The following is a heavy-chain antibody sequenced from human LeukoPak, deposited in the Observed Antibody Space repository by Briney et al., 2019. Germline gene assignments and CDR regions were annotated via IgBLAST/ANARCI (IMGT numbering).Heavy chain of an antibody. V-gene: IGHV3-7*04. CDR1: AFAFSSNW. CDR3: ASDLHPRYYLPDY. J-gene: IGHJ4*02. CDR2: IKEDGSET. D-gene: IGHD1-26*01. Sequence: GGSLRLSCVASAFAFSSNWMSWVRQAPGKGLEWLASIKEDGSETYYVYSVSGVFTFSRDNAKNSLYLQMNSLRAQDTAVYYCASDLHPRYYLPDYWGQGTLVTVSS.